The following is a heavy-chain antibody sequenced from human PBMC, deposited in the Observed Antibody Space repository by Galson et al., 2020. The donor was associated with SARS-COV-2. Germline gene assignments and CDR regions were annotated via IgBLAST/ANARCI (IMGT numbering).Heavy chain of an antibody. CDR2: IIPIFGTS. D-gene: IGHD3-3*01. CDR3: ARGFIGVVIDELGSYYGMDV. J-gene: IGHJ6*02. CDR1: GGTFSRYA. Sequence: SSVNVSCKASGGTFSRYAISSVRQAPGQELEWMGGIIPIFGTSNNAQKFQGRVTITADESTSTAYMELSSLRSEDTAVYYCARGFIGVVIDELGSYYGMDVWGQGTTVTVSS. V-gene: IGHV1-69*13.